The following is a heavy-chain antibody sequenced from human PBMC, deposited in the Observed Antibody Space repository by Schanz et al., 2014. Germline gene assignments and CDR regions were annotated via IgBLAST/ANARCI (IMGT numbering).Heavy chain of an antibody. CDR2: ISGSGGST. V-gene: IGHV3-23*01. CDR3: AKGRFGELSAFDV. D-gene: IGHD3-10*01. CDR1: GFTFRGYA. Sequence: EVQLLESGGGLVQPGGSLRLSCAASGFTFRGYAMSWVRQAPGKGLEWVSAISGSGGSTYYADSVKGRFTISRDNSKNTLYLQMNSLRAEDTAVYCCAKGRFGELSAFDVWGQGTMVTVSS. J-gene: IGHJ3*01.